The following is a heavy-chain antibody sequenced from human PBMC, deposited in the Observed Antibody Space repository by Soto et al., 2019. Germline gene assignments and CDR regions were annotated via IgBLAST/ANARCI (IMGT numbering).Heavy chain of an antibody. D-gene: IGHD1-26*01. V-gene: IGHV3-9*01. Sequence: GGSLRLSCEHSGFTFDDYAMHWVRQVPGEGLEWVSGISGNSDEIDYADSVKGRFTISRDNAKKSLYLQMHSLRADDTALYYCAISTGSYYSDFDYWGQGTLATVSS. CDR1: GFTFDDYA. CDR2: ISGNSDEI. J-gene: IGHJ4*02. CDR3: AISTGSYYSDFDY.